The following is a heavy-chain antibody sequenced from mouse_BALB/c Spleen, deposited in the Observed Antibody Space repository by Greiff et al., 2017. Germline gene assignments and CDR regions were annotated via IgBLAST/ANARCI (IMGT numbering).Heavy chain of an antibody. CDR3: GRSVYYYGSSYGDAMDY. CDR2: ISCYNGAT. J-gene: IGHJ4*01. Sequence: VQLKQSGPELVKTGASVKISCKASGYSFTGYYMHWVKQSHGKSLEWIGYISCYNGATSYNQKFKGKATLTVDKSSSTAHMELLSLTSEDSAVYYCGRSVYYYGSSYGDAMDYWGQGTSVTVSS. V-gene: IGHV1-37*01. D-gene: IGHD1-1*01. CDR1: GYSFTGYY.